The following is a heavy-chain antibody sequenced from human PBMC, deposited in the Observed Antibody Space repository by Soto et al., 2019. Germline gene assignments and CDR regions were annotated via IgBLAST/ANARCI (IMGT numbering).Heavy chain of an antibody. D-gene: IGHD4-17*01. Sequence: PSETLSLTCAVYGGSFSGYYWSWIRQPPGKGLEWIGEINHSGSTNYNPSLKSRVTISVDTSKNQFSLKLSSVTAADTAVYYCARAVYGDYLIDYWGQGTLVTVSS. J-gene: IGHJ4*02. CDR3: ARAVYGDYLIDY. V-gene: IGHV4-34*01. CDR2: INHSGST. CDR1: GGSFSGYY.